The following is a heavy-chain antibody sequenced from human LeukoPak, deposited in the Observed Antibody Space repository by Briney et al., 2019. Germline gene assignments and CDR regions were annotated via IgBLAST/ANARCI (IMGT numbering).Heavy chain of an antibody. D-gene: IGHD3-3*01. CDR1: GFSFDDYA. CDR2: ITWNSGST. J-gene: IGHJ4*02. Sequence: GGSLRLSCAASGFSFDDYAMHWVRQAPGKGLEWVSGITWNSGSTGYADSVKGRFTISRDNAKNSLFVQMNSLRAEDTALYYCARVPVYYDFWSGYQEYFDYWGQGTLVTVSS. V-gene: IGHV3-9*01. CDR3: ARVPVYYDFWSGYQEYFDY.